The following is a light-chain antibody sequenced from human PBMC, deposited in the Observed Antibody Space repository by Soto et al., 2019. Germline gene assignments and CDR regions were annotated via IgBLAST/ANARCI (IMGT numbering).Light chain of an antibody. J-gene: IGLJ3*02. Sequence: QPVLTQSPSASASLGASVKITCTLSSGHTNYAITWHQQQPEKGPRYLMKLNNDGSHSKGAGIPDRFSGSSSGAERYLTISSLQSEDEADYYCHTWGAGIWVFGGGTKLTVL. V-gene: IGLV4-69*01. CDR2: LNNDGSH. CDR3: HTWGAGIWV. CDR1: SGHTNYA.